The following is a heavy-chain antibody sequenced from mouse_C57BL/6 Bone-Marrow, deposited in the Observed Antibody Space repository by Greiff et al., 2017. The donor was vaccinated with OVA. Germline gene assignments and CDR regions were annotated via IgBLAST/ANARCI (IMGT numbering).Heavy chain of an antibody. D-gene: IGHD2-3*01. CDR3: ARADRWLLRNYAMDY. CDR1: GYTFTSYG. V-gene: IGHV1-81*01. Sequence: QVQLQQSGAELARPGASVKLSCKASGYTFTSYGISWVKQRTGQGLEWIGEIYPRSGNTYYNEKFKGKATLTADKSSSTAYMELRSLTSEDSAVYFGARADRWLLRNYAMDYWGQGTSVTVSS. CDR2: IYPRSGNT. J-gene: IGHJ4*01.